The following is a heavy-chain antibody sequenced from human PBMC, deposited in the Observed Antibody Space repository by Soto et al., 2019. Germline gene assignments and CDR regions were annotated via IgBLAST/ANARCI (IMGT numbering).Heavy chain of an antibody. CDR1: GYSFTSYW. J-gene: IGHJ3*02. Sequence: RESLKISCKGSGYSFTSYWIGWVRQMPGKGLEWMGIIYPGDSDTRYSPSFQGQVTISADKSISTAYLQWSSLKASDTAMYYCARLGIAAAGTEDDAFDIWGQGTMVTVSS. CDR3: ARLGIAAAGTEDDAFDI. CDR2: IYPGDSDT. D-gene: IGHD6-13*01. V-gene: IGHV5-51*01.